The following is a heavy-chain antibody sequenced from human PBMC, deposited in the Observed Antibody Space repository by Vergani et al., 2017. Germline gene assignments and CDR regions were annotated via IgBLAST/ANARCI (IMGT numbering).Heavy chain of an antibody. CDR2: IYSGGST. CDR3: ARVPYYYVGMDV. CDR1: GFTVSSNY. Sequence: EVQLVESGGGLIQPGGSLRLSCAASGFTVSSNYMSWVRQAPGKGLEWVSVIYSGGSTYYADSVKGRFTISRYNSKNTLYLQMNSLRAEDTAVYYCARVPYYYVGMDVGGQGTTVTVSS. J-gene: IGHJ6*02. V-gene: IGHV3-53*01.